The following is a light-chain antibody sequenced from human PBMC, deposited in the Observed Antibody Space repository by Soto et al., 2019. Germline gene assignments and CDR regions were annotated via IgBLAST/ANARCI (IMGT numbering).Light chain of an antibody. Sequence: SYELTQPPSESVAPGQTARITCGGNNIGSRSVHWYQQKPGQAPVLVVHDDGDRPSGIPERFSGANSGNTATLTISRVEAGDEADYYCQVWDSISDHLWVFGGGTKLTVL. J-gene: IGLJ3*02. CDR3: QVWDSISDHLWV. CDR2: DDG. CDR1: NIGSRS. V-gene: IGLV3-21*02.